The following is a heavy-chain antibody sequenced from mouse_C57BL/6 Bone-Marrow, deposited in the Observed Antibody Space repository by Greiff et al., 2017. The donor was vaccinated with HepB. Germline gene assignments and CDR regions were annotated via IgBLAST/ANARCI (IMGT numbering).Heavy chain of an antibody. J-gene: IGHJ3*01. CDR2: IHPNSGST. CDR1: GYTFTSYW. CDR3: ASNDGYHGGFAY. V-gene: IGHV1-64*01. D-gene: IGHD2-3*01. Sequence: QVQLQQPGAELVKPGASVKLSCKASGYTFTSYWMHWVKQRPGQGLEWIGMIHPNSGSTNYNEKFKSKATLTVDKSSSTAYMQLSSLTSEDSAVYYCASNDGYHGGFAYWGQGTLVTVSA.